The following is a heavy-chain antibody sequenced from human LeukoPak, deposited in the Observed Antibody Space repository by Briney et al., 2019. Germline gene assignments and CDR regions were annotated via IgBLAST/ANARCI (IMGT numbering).Heavy chain of an antibody. CDR2: IYYSGST. CDR3: ARAGQLDRPFNY. V-gene: IGHV4-59*01. Sequence: IPSETLSLTCTVSGGSISSYYWSWIRQPPGKGLEWIGYIYYSGSTNYNPSLKSRVTISVDTSKNQFSLKLSSVTAADTAMYYCARAGQLDRPFNYWGQGTVVTVAS. J-gene: IGHJ4*02. D-gene: IGHD6-13*01. CDR1: GGSISSYY.